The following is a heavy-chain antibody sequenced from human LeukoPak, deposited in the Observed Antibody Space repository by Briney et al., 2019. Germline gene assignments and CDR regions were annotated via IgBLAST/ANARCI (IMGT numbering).Heavy chain of an antibody. J-gene: IGHJ4*02. CDR1: GFTFSSHW. CDR2: IKQDGSEK. D-gene: IGHD1-26*01. CDR3: ARNPWELLLYFDY. Sequence: AGGSLRLSCAASGFTFSSHWMSWVRPAPGKGLEWVANIKQDGSEKYYVDSVKGRFTISRDNAKNSLYLQMNSLRAEDTAAYYCARNPWELLLYFDYWGQGTLVTVSS. V-gene: IGHV3-7*01.